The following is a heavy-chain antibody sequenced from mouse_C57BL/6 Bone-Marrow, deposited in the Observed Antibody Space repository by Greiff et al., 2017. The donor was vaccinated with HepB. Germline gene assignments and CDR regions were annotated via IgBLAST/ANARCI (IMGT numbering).Heavy chain of an antibody. J-gene: IGHJ3*01. CDR2: ISSGGSYT. D-gene: IGHD2-1*01. Sequence: EVQGVESGGDLVKPGGSLKLSCAASGFTFSSYGMSWVRQTPDKRLEWVATISSGGSYTYYPDSVKGRFTISRDNAKNTLYLQMSSLKSEDTAMYYCARLYGNPWFAYWGQGTLVTVSA. CDR3: ARLYGNPWFAY. V-gene: IGHV5-6*01. CDR1: GFTFSSYG.